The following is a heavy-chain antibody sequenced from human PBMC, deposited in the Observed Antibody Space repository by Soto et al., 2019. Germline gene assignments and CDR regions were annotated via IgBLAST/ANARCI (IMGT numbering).Heavy chain of an antibody. CDR1: GYTFTSYG. D-gene: IGHD3-22*01. V-gene: IGHV1-18*01. J-gene: IGHJ4*02. Sequence: QVQLVQSGAEVKEPGASVKVSCKASGYTFTSYGLNWVRQAPGQGLEWMGWISAYNGNTNYAQKFQGRVNMTTDTSTSTDYMGMRRLRSYDTAVYFWARAGSSGYYLDYWGQGSLVTVSA. CDR3: ARAGSSGYYLDY. CDR2: ISAYNGNT.